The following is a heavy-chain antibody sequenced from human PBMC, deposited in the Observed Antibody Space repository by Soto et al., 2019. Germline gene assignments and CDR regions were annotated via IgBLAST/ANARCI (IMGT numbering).Heavy chain of an antibody. CDR1: GGSFSGYY. Sequence: ETLSLTCAVYGGSFSGYYWSWIRQSPGKGLEWIGEINHSGSTNYNPSLKSRVTIPVDTSKNQFSLKLSSVTAADTAVYYCARVPYLKWFDPWGQGTLVTVSS. J-gene: IGHJ5*02. D-gene: IGHD3-10*01. CDR3: ARVPYLKWFDP. V-gene: IGHV4-34*01. CDR2: INHSGST.